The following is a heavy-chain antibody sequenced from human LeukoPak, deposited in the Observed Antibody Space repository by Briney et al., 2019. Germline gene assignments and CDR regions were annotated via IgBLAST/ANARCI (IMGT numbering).Heavy chain of an antibody. D-gene: IGHD2-15*01. J-gene: IGHJ5*02. CDR1: GGSISSYY. Sequence: SETLSLTCTVSGGSISSYYWSWIRQPPGKGLEWIGYIYYSGSTNYNPSLKSRVTISVDTSKNQFSLKLSSVTAADTAVYYCARGRTRYCSGGSCPQGWFEPWGQGTLVTVSS. V-gene: IGHV4-59*01. CDR3: ARGRTRYCSGGSCPQGWFEP. CDR2: IYYSGST.